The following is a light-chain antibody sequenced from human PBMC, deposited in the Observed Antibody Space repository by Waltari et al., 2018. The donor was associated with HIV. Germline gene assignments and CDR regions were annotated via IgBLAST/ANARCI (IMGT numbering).Light chain of an antibody. Sequence: QSALTPPASVSVSPGQSITLSCIGPTRDVVLYVIVSWYQQHPAKAPKVIIYEVSKRPSGVSNRFSGSKSGNTASLTISGLQAEDEADYYCCSYTTTSASVFGGGTKLTVL. CDR3: CSYTTTSASV. V-gene: IGLV2-23*02. J-gene: IGLJ3*02. CDR2: EVS. CDR1: TRDVVLYVI.